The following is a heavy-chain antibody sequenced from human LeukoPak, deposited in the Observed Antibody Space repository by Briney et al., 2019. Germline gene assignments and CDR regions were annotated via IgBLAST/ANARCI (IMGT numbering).Heavy chain of an antibody. CDR2: INHSGGT. V-gene: IGHV4-34*01. D-gene: IGHD3-3*01. CDR3: ARDYPRFDFWSGYYAAFDI. CDR1: GGSFSGYY. J-gene: IGHJ3*02. Sequence: SETLSLTCAVYGGSFSGYYWSWIRQPPGKGLEWIGEINHSGGTNYNPSLKSRVTISVDTPKNQFSLKLSSVTAADTAVYYCARDYPRFDFWSGYYAAFDIWGQGTMVTVSS.